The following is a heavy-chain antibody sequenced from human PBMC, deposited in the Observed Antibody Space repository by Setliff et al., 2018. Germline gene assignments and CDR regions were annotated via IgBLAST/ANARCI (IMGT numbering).Heavy chain of an antibody. J-gene: IGHJ4*02. CDR2: ISGSGGST. Sequence: GGSLRLSCAASGFTFSSNNMHWVRQVPGKGLEWVSAISGSGGSTYYADSVKGRFTISKDTAENSVFLQMNSLRGEDTALYYCAGGYSFGYGVYWGQGVLVTVSS. CDR3: AGGYSFGYGVY. V-gene: IGHV3-23*01. D-gene: IGHD5-18*01. CDR1: GFTFSSNN.